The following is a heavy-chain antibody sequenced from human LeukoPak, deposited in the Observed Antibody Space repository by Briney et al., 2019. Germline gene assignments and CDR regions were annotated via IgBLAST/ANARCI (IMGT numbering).Heavy chain of an antibody. CDR3: ARDITVIAIQPYFDY. V-gene: IGHV6-1*01. Sequence: SQTLSLTCAISGDSVSSNSAAWNWIRQSPSRGLEWLGRTYYRSKWYNDYAVSVKSRVTIDPDTSKNQFSLQLNSVTPGDTAVYYCARDITVIAIQPYFDYWGQGTLVTVSS. D-gene: IGHD2-21*01. J-gene: IGHJ4*02. CDR1: GDSVSSNSAA. CDR2: TYYRSKWYN.